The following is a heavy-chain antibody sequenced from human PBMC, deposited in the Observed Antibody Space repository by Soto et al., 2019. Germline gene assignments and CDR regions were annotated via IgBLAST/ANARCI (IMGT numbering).Heavy chain of an antibody. CDR1: GGSFSGYY. V-gene: IGHV4-34*01. J-gene: IGHJ4*02. CDR2: INHSGST. Sequence: PSETLSLPCAVYGGSFSGYYWSWIRQPPGKGLEWIGEINHSGSTNYNPSLKSRVTISVDTSKNQFSLKLSSVTAADTAVYYCAREGFTAAGIMKAVYWGQGPLVTVSS. D-gene: IGHD6-13*01. CDR3: AREGFTAAGIMKAVY.